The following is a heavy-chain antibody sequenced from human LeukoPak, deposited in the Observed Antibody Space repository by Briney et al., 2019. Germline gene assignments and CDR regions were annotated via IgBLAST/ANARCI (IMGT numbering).Heavy chain of an antibody. D-gene: IGHD2-2*01. J-gene: IGHJ4*02. Sequence: GRSLTLSCAASGFTFEDYGMYWVRQAPGQGLEWVSGISWNSGDIDYADSVKGRFTIPRDNAKNSLYLEMKSLRVDDTALYFCAKGIPAGPTALDYWGQGILVTVSS. V-gene: IGHV3-9*01. CDR2: ISWNSGDI. CDR1: GFTFEDYG. CDR3: AKGIPAGPTALDY.